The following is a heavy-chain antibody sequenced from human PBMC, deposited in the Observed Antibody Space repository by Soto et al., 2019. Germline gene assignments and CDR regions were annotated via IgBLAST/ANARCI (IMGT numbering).Heavy chain of an antibody. CDR3: AHRRSEVYDLLGYGMDL. D-gene: IGHD3-9*01. CDR1: GFSLSSSGVG. Sequence: QITLKESGPPLVKPTQTLTLTCTFSGFSLSSSGVGVGWIRQPPGKALEWLALIYWDDDKRYSPSLKSRRTITKASSKNKVVLTMTNMDPVDTATYYCAHRRSEVYDLLGYGMDLWGHETTVTVS. J-gene: IGHJ6*02. CDR2: IYWDDDK. V-gene: IGHV2-5*02.